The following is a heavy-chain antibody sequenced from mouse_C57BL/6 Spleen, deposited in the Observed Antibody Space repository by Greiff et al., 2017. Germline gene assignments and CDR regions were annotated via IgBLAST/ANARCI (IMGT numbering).Heavy chain of an antibody. J-gene: IGHJ2*01. CDR2: IDPSDSYT. CDR3: ARGVRYYYADY. CDR1: GYTFTSYW. D-gene: IGHD1-1*01. Sequence: QVQLKEPGAELVKPGASVKLSCKASGYTFTSYWMQWVKQRPGQGLEWIGEIDPSDSYTNYNQKFKGKATLTVDTSSSTAYMQLSSLTSEDSAVYYCARGVRYYYADYWGQGTTLTVSS. V-gene: IGHV1-50*01.